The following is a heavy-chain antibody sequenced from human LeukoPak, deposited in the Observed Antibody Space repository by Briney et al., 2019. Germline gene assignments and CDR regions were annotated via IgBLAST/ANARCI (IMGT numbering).Heavy chain of an antibody. Sequence: GASVKVSCKASGYTFTSYYMHWVRQAPGQGLEWMGIINPSGGSTSYAQKFQGRVTMTRDTSISTAYMELSRLRSDDTAVYYCAREGTKGAEQGAFDIWGQGTMVTVSS. V-gene: IGHV1-46*01. D-gene: IGHD1-26*01. CDR1: GYTFTSYY. CDR3: AREGTKGAEQGAFDI. CDR2: INPSGGST. J-gene: IGHJ3*02.